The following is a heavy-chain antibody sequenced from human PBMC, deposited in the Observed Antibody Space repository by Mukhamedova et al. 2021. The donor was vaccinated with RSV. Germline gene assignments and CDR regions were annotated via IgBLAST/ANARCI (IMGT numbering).Heavy chain of an antibody. Sequence: GLVWVSRISGDGSTTNYADSVKGRFIISRDSAKNTLYLQMNSLRAEDTAVYYCARRRDGYNWADYWGQGTLVTVS. J-gene: IGHJ4*02. V-gene: IGHV3-74*01. CDR3: ARRRDGYNWADY. CDR2: ISGDGSTT. D-gene: IGHD5-24*01.